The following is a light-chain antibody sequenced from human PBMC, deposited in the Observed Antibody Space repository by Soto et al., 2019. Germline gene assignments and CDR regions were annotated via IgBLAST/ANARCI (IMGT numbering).Light chain of an antibody. Sequence: EIVLTQSPATLSAFPGDRVTLSCRASQALNTRLAWYQHKPGQAPRLLIYLTSNRAAGVPARFSAWGSETDFTLTISDVEPEDFAVYYCHQSQSWPRTFGQGTKVDSK. CDR2: LTS. V-gene: IGKV3-11*01. J-gene: IGKJ1*01. CDR1: QALNTR. CDR3: HQSQSWPRT.